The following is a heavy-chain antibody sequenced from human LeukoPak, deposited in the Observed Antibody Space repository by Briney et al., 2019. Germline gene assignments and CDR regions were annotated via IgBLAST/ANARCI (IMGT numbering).Heavy chain of an antibody. J-gene: IGHJ5*02. V-gene: IGHV3-11*01. Sequence: GGSLRLSCAASGFTLSDYYMTWVRQAPGKGLEWVSYVGNGGSDIMPYRDSVKGRFTVFRDYAKNSLYLQMNSLRAEDTAVYYCAKGAIFGVVIQNWFDPWGQGTLVTVSS. CDR3: AKGAIFGVVIQNWFDP. CDR1: GFTLSDYY. D-gene: IGHD3-3*01. CDR2: VGNGGSDIM.